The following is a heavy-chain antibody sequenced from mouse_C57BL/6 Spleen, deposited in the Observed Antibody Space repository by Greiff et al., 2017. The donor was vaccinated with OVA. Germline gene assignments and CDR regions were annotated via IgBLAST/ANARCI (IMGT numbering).Heavy chain of an antibody. V-gene: IGHV1-64*01. D-gene: IGHD1-1*01. CDR1: GYTFTSYW. CDR2: IHPNSGST. J-gene: IGHJ2*01. Sequence: QVQLQQPGAELVKPGASVKLSCKASGYTFTSYWMHWVKQRPGQGLEWIGMIHPNSGSTNYNEKFKSKATLTVDKSSSTAYMQLSSLTSEDSAVYYGARSGAVVARNFDYWGQGTTRTVSS. CDR3: ARSGAVVARNFDY.